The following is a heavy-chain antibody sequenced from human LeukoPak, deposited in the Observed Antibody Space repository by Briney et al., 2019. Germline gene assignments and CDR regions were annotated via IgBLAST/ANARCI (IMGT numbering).Heavy chain of an antibody. CDR3: ARDLTYYDILTGYQNDAFDI. Sequence: SETLSLTCNVSGDSISSSYWSWIRQPPGKGLEWIGHIGDRGSTNYNPSLKSRVAISVDTSKNQFSLKLSSVTAADTAVYYCARDLTYYDILTGYQNDAFDIWGQGTMVTVS. V-gene: IGHV4-59*01. CDR2: IGDRGST. CDR1: GDSISSSY. J-gene: IGHJ3*02. D-gene: IGHD3-9*01.